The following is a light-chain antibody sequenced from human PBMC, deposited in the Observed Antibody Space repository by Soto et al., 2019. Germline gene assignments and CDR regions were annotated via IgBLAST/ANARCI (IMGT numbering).Light chain of an antibody. CDR2: SAS. V-gene: IGKV1-12*01. J-gene: IGKJ5*01. Sequence: DIQVTQSPPSMAASVGDRVTITCRASQDIGNWMTWYQQKPGKAPKLLIYSASTLVRGVPSRFSGSGSGTEFTLTISGLQPEDSLTYYCQQAKSFPTTFGQGTRLEIK. CDR3: QQAKSFPTT. CDR1: QDIGNW.